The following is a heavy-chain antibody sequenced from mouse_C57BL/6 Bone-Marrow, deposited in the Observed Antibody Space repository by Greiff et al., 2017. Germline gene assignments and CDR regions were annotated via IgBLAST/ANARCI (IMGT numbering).Heavy chain of an antibody. J-gene: IGHJ4*01. CDR1: GYSFTGYF. Sequence: EVQLQQSGPELVKPGDSVKISCKASGYSFTGYFMNWVMQSHGKSIEWIGRINPYNGDTFYNQKFKGKATLTVDKSSSTAHLELRSLTSEDSAVYYCARQTWGSPYDLDYWGQGTSVTVSS. CDR2: INPYNGDT. CDR3: ARQTWGSPYDLDY. V-gene: IGHV1-20*01.